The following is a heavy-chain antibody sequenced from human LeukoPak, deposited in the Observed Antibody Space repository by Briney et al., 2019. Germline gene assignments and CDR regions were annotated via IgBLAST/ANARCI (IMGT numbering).Heavy chain of an antibody. CDR1: GFTFSSYA. D-gene: IGHD2-2*01. V-gene: IGHV3-23*01. CDR2: ISGSGGST. Sequence: GGSLRLSCAASGFTFSSYAMSWVRQAPGKGLEWVSAISGSGGSTYYADSVRGRFTISRDNAKNSLFLQMNSLRADDTAVYYCARDGSLYCTSSSCRSGYYCYGMDVWGQGTTVTVSS. J-gene: IGHJ6*02. CDR3: ARDGSLYCTSSSCRSGYYCYGMDV.